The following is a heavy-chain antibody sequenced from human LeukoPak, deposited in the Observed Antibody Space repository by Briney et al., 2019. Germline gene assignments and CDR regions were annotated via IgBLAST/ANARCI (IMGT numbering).Heavy chain of an antibody. D-gene: IGHD6-6*01. V-gene: IGHV3-30*03. Sequence: PGGSLRLYCAASGFTFSSYGMHWVRQAPGKGLEWVAVISYDGSNKYYADSVKGRFTISRDNSKNTLYLQMNSLRAEDTAVYYCARDLSSSSVEPLFDYWGQGTLVTVSS. J-gene: IGHJ4*02. CDR2: ISYDGSNK. CDR1: GFTFSSYG. CDR3: ARDLSSSSVEPLFDY.